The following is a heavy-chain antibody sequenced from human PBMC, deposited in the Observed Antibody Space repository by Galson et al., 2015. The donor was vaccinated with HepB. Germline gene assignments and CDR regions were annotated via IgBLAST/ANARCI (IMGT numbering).Heavy chain of an antibody. Sequence: SLRLSCAASGFTFSSYAMHWVRQAPGKGLEWVAVISYDGSNKYYADSVKGRFTISRDNSKNTLYLQMNSLRAEDTAVYYCARGGDSSSGYYFDYWGQGTLVTVSS. CDR1: GFTFSSYA. CDR2: ISYDGSNK. CDR3: ARGGDSSSGYYFDY. J-gene: IGHJ4*02. D-gene: IGHD6-13*01. V-gene: IGHV3-30*04.